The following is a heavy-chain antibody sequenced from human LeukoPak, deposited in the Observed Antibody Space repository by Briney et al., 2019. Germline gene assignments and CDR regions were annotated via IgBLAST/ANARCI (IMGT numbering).Heavy chain of an antibody. CDR2: IYPGDSDT. CDR1: GYSFTSYW. Sequence: GESLKISCKGSGYSFTSYWIGWVRQMPGKGLGWMGIIYPGDSDTRYSPSFQGQVTISADKSISTAYLQWSSLKASDTAMYYCARAYYGSGSYFGLWGQGTLVTVSS. V-gene: IGHV5-51*01. J-gene: IGHJ4*02. D-gene: IGHD3-10*01. CDR3: ARAYYGSGSYFGL.